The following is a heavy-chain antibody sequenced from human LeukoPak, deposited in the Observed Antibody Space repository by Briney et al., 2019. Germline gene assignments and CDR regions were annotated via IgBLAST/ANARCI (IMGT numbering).Heavy chain of an antibody. D-gene: IGHD1-26*01. V-gene: IGHV1-2*02. CDR3: ARARREWEPPLLDY. Sequence: ASVKVSCKASGYTFTGYYIHWVRQAPGQGLEWMGWINPNSGATTYAQKFQGRVAMTRDTSICTAYMELSRLGSDDTAVFYCARARREWEPPLLDYWGQGTLVTVSS. CDR2: INPNSGAT. J-gene: IGHJ4*02. CDR1: GYTFTGYY.